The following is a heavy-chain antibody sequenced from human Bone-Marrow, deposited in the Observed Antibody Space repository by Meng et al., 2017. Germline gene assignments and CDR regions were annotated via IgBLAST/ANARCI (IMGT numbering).Heavy chain of an antibody. CDR3: ARANTIFGVGQYDY. J-gene: IGHJ4*02. V-gene: IGHV4-61*01. CDR1: GGSVSSGSYY. D-gene: IGHD3-3*01. Sequence: GSLRLSCTVSGGSVSSGSYYWSWIRQPPGKGLEWIGYIYYSGSTNYNPSLKSRVTISVDTSKNQFSLKLSSVTAADTAVYYCARANTIFGVGQYDYWGQGTLVTVSS. CDR2: IYYSGST.